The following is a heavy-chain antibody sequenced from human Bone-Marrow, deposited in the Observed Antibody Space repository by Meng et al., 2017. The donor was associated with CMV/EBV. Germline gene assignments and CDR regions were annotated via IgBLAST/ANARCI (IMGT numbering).Heavy chain of an antibody. CDR1: GFTFSSYS. V-gene: IGHV3-21*01. CDR2: ISSSSSYI. D-gene: IGHD2-2*01. CDR3: ATRPLYCSSTSCFPVSFDY. J-gene: IGHJ4*02. Sequence: GESLKISCAASGFTFSSYSMNWVRQAPGKGLEWVSSISSSSSYIYYADSVKGRFTISRDNAKNSLYLQMNSLRAEDTAVYYCATRPLYCSSTSCFPVSFDYWGQRTLVTVSS.